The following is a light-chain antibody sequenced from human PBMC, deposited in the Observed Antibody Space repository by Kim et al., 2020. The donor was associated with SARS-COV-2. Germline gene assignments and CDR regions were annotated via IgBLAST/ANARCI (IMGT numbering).Light chain of an antibody. Sequence: RATLNCKSSQTVLSNSNNKNYLAWYQQKPGQAPKLLIYWASIRESGVSDRFSGSGYETDFTLTISSLQAEDVAVYYCQQYYSTPPSFGQGTKLEI. CDR3: QQYYSTPPS. J-gene: IGKJ2*03. V-gene: IGKV4-1*01. CDR2: WAS. CDR1: QTVLSNSNNKNY.